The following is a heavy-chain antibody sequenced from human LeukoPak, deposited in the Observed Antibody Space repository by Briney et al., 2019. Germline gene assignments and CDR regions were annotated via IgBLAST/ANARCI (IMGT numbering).Heavy chain of an antibody. D-gene: IGHD3-22*01. CDR2: ISGSGGST. J-gene: IGHJ4*02. CDR1: GFTFSSYA. Sequence: GGSLRLSCAASGFTFSSYAMSWVRQAPGRGLEWVSAISGSGGSTYYADSVKGRFTISRDNSKNTLYLQMNSLRAEGTAVYYCAKDLPHYYDSSGYDYWGQGTLVTVSS. CDR3: AKDLPHYYDSSGYDY. V-gene: IGHV3-23*01.